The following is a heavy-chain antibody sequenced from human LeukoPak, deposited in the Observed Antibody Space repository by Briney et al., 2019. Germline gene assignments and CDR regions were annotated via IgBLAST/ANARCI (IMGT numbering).Heavy chain of an antibody. J-gene: IGHJ4*02. D-gene: IGHD5-18*01. CDR2: IIPIFGTA. Sequence: SVKVSCKASGGTFSSYAISWVRQAPGQGLEWMGRIIPIFGTANYAQKFQGRVTITTDESTSTAYMELSSLRSEDTAVYYCARYPRGYSYGHFDHWGQGTLVTVSS. CDR3: ARYPRGYSYGHFDH. CDR1: GGTFSSYA. V-gene: IGHV1-69*05.